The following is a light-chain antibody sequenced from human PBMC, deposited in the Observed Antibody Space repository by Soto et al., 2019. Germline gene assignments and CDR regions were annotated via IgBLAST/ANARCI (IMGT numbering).Light chain of an antibody. J-gene: IGLJ1*01. Sequence: QSALTQPRSVSGSPGQSVTISCTGTSSDVGGYNYVSWYQQHPGKAPKLMIYDVSKRPSGVPDRFSGSKSGNTASLTISGLKAEDEAESYCCSYAGSYTWFFGPGTKLTVL. CDR1: SSDVGGYNY. CDR3: CSYAGSYTWF. V-gene: IGLV2-11*01. CDR2: DVS.